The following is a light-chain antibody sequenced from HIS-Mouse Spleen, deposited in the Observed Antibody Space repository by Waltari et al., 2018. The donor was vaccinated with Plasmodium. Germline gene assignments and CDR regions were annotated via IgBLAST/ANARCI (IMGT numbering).Light chain of an antibody. CDR1: ALPKQY. V-gene: IGLV3-10*01. CDR2: EDS. CDR3: YSTDSSGNHRV. Sequence: SYELTPPPSVSVSPGQTARITCSGDALPKQYAYWSQQKSGQAPVLVIYEDSKRPSGIPERFSGSSSGTMATLTISGAQVEDEADYYCYSTDSSGNHRVFGGGTKLTVL. J-gene: IGLJ3*02.